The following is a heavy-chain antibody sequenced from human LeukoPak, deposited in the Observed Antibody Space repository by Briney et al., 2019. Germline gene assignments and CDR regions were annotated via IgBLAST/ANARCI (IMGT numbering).Heavy chain of an antibody. Sequence: ASVKVSCKASVYTFTSNNIDWVRQAPGQGLAWMGWMNPNNRNTGYAQKFQGRVTMTRDISITTAYMELSSLGSEDTAVYDCARAVTNYNPLDVWGKGTLVTVSS. CDR1: VYTFTSNN. J-gene: IGHJ6*04. V-gene: IGHV1-8*01. CDR2: MNPNNRNT. CDR3: ARAVTNYNPLDV. D-gene: IGHD4/OR15-4a*01.